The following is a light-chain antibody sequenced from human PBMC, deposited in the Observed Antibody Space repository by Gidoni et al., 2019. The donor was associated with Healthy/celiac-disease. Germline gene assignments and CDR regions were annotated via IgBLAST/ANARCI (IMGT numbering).Light chain of an antibody. J-gene: IGKJ5*01. CDR1: QDISNY. CDR2: DAS. CDR3: QQYDNLPIT. Sequence: DIQMTQSPSSLSASVGDRVTSTCQASQDISNYLNWYQQKPGKAPKLLIYDASNFETGVPSRFSGRGSGTDFTFTISSLQPAAIATYYCQQYDNLPITFGQGTRLEIK. V-gene: IGKV1-33*01.